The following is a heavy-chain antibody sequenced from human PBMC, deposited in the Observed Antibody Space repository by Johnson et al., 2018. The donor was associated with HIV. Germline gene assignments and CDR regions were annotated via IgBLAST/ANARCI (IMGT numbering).Heavy chain of an antibody. CDR1: GFTFSRYA. CDR3: ASIPPPKLDGAFDI. J-gene: IGHJ3*02. Sequence: EVQLVESGGGLGQPGGSLRLSCAASGFTFSRYAMSWVRQVPGKGLEWVSAISGSGAITYYADSVKGRFTISRDNSKDTLYLQMNSLRAEDTAVYYCASIPPPKLDGAFDIWGQGTMVTVSS. V-gene: IGHV3-23*04. D-gene: IGHD5-24*01. CDR2: ISGSGAIT.